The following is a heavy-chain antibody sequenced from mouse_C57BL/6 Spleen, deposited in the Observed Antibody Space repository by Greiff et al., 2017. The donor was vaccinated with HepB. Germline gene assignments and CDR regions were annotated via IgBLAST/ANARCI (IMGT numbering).Heavy chain of an antibody. J-gene: IGHJ1*03. CDR3: ARSDFSYYGSSYPWYFDV. V-gene: IGHV1-82*01. D-gene: IGHD1-1*01. CDR1: GYAFSSSW. CDR2: IYPGDGDT. Sequence: VKLVESGPELVKPGASVKISCKASGYAFSSSWMNWVKQRPGKGLEWIGRIYPGDGDTNYNGKFKGKATLTADKSSSTAYMQLSSLTSEDSAVYFCARSDFSYYGSSYPWYFDVWGTGTTVTVSS.